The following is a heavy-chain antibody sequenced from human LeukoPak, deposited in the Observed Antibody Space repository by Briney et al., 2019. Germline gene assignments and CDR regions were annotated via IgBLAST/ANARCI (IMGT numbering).Heavy chain of an antibody. V-gene: IGHV4-34*01. CDR2: INHSGST. D-gene: IGHD3-22*01. CDR3: ARSHYYDSSGSHNNWFDP. Sequence: SETLSLTCAVYGGSFSGYYWSWIRQPPGKGLEWIGEINHSGSTNYNPSLKSRVTISVDTSKNQFSLKLSSVTAADTAVYYCARSHYYDSSGSHNNWFDPWGQGTLVTVSS. CDR1: GGSFSGYY. J-gene: IGHJ5*02.